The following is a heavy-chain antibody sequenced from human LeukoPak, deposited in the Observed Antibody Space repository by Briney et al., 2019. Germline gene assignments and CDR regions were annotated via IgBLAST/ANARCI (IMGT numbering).Heavy chain of an antibody. D-gene: IGHD6-13*01. CDR3: ARAKQQLVRADY. Sequence: ASVKVSCKASGGTFSSYAISWVRQAPGQGLEWMGWISAYNGNTSYAQKLQGRVTMTTDTSTSTAYMELRSLRSDDTAVYYCARAKQQLVRADYWGQGTLVTVSS. CDR2: ISAYNGNT. CDR1: GGTFSSYA. J-gene: IGHJ4*02. V-gene: IGHV1-18*01.